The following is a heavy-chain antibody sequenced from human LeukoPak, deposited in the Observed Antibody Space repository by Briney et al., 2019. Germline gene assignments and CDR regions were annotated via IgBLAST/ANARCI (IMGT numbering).Heavy chain of an antibody. J-gene: IGHJ6*03. D-gene: IGHD5-18*01. CDR2: VYSGITT. CDR3: ARLQGNSSGYQYFYYMDV. CDR1: GFIVGDTH. Sequence: GGSLRLSCAGSGFIVGDTHMTWVRQAPGKGLEWVSLVYSGITTHYADSVKGRFSISRDHSNNILYLQMNILRAEDAAVYYCARLQGNSSGYQYFYYMDVWGTGTTVTVSS. V-gene: IGHV3-53*01.